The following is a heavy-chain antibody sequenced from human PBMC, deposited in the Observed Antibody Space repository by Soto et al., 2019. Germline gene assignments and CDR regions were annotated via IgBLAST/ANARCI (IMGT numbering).Heavy chain of an antibody. CDR3: ARAIAAAGSPLYNWFDP. D-gene: IGHD6-13*01. V-gene: IGHV1-2*04. CDR1: GYTFTGYY. J-gene: IGHJ5*02. CDR2: INPNSGGT. Sequence: RASVKVSCKGSGYTFTGYYMHWVRQAPGQGLEWMGWINPNSGGTNYAQKFQGWVTMTRDTSISTAYMELSRLRSDDTAVYYCARAIAAAGSPLYNWFDPWGQGTLVTVSS.